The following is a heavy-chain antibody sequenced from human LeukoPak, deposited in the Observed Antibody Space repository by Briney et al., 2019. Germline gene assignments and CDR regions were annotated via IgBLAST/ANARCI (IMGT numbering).Heavy chain of an antibody. J-gene: IGHJ4*02. V-gene: IGHV1-8*03. D-gene: IGHD2-2*02. Sequence: ASVNVSCKASGYTFTSYDINWVRQATGQGLEWMGGMNPNSGNTGYAQKFQGRVTITRNTSISTAYMELSSLRSEDTAVYYCARGKDIVVVPAAIQFDYWGQGTLVTVSS. CDR3: ARGKDIVVVPAAIQFDY. CDR1: GYTFTSYD. CDR2: MNPNSGNT.